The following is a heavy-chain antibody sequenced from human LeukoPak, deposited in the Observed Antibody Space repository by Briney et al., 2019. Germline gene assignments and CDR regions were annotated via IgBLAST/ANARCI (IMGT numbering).Heavy chain of an antibody. Sequence: SETLSLTCTVSGGSISSGDYYWTWIRQPPGKGLEWIGYIYYSGSTNYNPSLKSRVTISVDTSKNQFSLKLSSVTAADTAVYYCARELGGDYFDYWGQGTLVTVSS. V-gene: IGHV4-61*08. J-gene: IGHJ4*02. CDR2: IYYSGST. CDR3: ARELGGDYFDY. D-gene: IGHD3-16*01. CDR1: GGSISSGDYY.